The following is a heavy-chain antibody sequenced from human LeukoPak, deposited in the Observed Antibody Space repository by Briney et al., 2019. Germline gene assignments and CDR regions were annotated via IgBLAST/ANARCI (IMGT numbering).Heavy chain of an antibody. J-gene: IGHJ4*02. CDR3: ARVGVGVNYYDSSGYCDY. CDR2: ISWNGGRI. D-gene: IGHD3-22*01. CDR1: GFTFGDYA. V-gene: IGHV3-9*03. Sequence: PGGSLRLSCAASGFTFGDYAMHWVRQTPGKGLEWVSGISWNGGRIGYADSVEGRFTISRDNAKNSLYLQMNSLRVEDMAFYYCARVGVGVNYYDSSGYCDYWGQGTLVTVSS.